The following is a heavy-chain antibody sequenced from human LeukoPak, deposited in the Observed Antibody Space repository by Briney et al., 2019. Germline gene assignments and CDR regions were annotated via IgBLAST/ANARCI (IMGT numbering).Heavy chain of an antibody. CDR1: GFTFSSYS. V-gene: IGHV3-21*01. CDR3: ARDDCSGGSRYYFDY. D-gene: IGHD2-15*01. CDR2: ISSSSSYI. J-gene: IGHJ4*02. Sequence: PGGSLRLSCAASGFTFSSYSMNWVRQAPGKGLEWVSSISSSSSYIYYADSVKGRFTISRDNAKNSLYLQMNSLRAEDTAVYYCARDDCSGGSRYYFDYWGQGALVTVSS.